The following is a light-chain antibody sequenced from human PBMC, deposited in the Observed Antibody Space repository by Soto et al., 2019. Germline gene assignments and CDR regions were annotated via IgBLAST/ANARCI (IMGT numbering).Light chain of an antibody. CDR2: DAS. CDR3: QEYDNWPPWT. CDR1: QDVRSN. Sequence: ETVMTQSPATLPVSLGERATLSCRASQDVRSNLAWYQQKPGQPPRLLMYDASTRATGVPARFSGSGSGTEFTLTISSPQSEDFAVYYCQEYDNWPPWTFGHGTRVEIK. J-gene: IGKJ1*01. V-gene: IGKV3-15*01.